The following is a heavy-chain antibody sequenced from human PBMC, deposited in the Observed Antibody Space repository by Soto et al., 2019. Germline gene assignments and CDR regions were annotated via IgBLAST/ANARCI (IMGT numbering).Heavy chain of an antibody. CDR2: IYWDDDK. Sequence: QITLKESGPMLVKPTQTLTLTCTFSGFALSTSGVGVGWIRQPPGKALEWLALIYWDDDKRYSPSLITRLTITKDTYKNLVLLTMTNMDPVDTATYYCAHSMAPRIFDFWGQGTLVTVST. CDR3: AHSMAPRIFDF. J-gene: IGHJ4*02. V-gene: IGHV2-5*02. CDR1: GFALSTSGVG.